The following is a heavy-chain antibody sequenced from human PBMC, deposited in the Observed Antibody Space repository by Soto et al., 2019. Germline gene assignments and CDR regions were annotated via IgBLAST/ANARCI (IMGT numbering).Heavy chain of an antibody. CDR3: ARQIYDSDTGPNFQYYFDS. J-gene: IGHJ4*02. V-gene: IGHV5-10-1*01. D-gene: IGHD3-22*01. CDR2: IDPSDSQT. Sequence: WESLKISWKVSGYSFAGYWITWVRQTPGKGLEWMGRIDPSDSQTYYSPSFRGHVTISVTKSITTVFLQWSSLRASDTAMYYCARQIYDSDTGPNFQYYFDSWGQGPPVTVSS. CDR1: GYSFAGYW.